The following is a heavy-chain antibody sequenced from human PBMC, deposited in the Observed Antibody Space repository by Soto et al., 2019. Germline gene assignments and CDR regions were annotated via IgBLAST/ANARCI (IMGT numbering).Heavy chain of an antibody. CDR2: SHQSGNT. CDR1: GVSISSHDW. Sequence: ASETLSLTCAVSGVSISSHDWWTWVRQPPGKGLEWIGESHQSGNTNYNSSLESRVTISLDKSKNQFSLQLSSVTVADTAVYYCATRDTGRVYWGQGTLVTVSS. V-gene: IGHV4-4*02. CDR3: ATRDTGRVY. J-gene: IGHJ4*02. D-gene: IGHD5-18*01.